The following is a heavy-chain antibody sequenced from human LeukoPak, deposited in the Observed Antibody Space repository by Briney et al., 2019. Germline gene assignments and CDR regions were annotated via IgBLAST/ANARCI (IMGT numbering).Heavy chain of an antibody. CDR2: IYYSGST. CDR1: GGSISSGDYY. V-gene: IGHV4-30-4*08. J-gene: IGHJ2*01. CDR3: ARDSHGDYADVNWYFAL. D-gene: IGHD4-17*01. Sequence: SETLSLTCTVSGGSISSGDYYWSWIRQPPGKGLEWIGYIYYSGSTYYNPSLKSRVTISVDTSKNQFSLKLSSVTAADTAVYYCARDSHGDYADVNWYFALWGRGTLVTVSS.